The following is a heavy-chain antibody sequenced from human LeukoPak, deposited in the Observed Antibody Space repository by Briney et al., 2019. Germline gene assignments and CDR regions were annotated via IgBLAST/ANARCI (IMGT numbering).Heavy chain of an antibody. Sequence: GGSLRLSCAASGFSFSVYSMNWVRQAPGKGLEWVSSISSTSEYIYYADSVKGRFTISRDNAKNSLYLQMNSLRAEDTAVYYCARDYPDYWGQGTLVTVSS. CDR1: GFSFSVYS. V-gene: IGHV3-21*01. CDR2: ISSTSEYI. J-gene: IGHJ4*02. CDR3: ARDYPDY.